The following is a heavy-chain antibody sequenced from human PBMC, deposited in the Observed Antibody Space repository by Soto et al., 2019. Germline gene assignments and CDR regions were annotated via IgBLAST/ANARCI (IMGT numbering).Heavy chain of an antibody. D-gene: IGHD1-26*01. CDR3: ARGWGPPHSNPPV. CDR1: GGTFSSYT. Sequence: ASVKVSCRASGGTFSSYTISWVRQAPGQGLEWMGRIIAIHGITNYAQKFQGRVTITTDTSTSTAYMELRSLRSDDTAVYYCARGWGPPHSNPPVWGQGTLVTVS. J-gene: IGHJ4*02. CDR2: IIAIHGIT. V-gene: IGHV1-69*02.